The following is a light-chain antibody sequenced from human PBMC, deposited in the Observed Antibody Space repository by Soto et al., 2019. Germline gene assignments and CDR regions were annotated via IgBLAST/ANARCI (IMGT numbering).Light chain of an antibody. CDR1: QSINSW. Sequence: DIQMTQSPSTLSASVGDRVSITCRASQSINSWLAWYQQKPGKAPKLLIYDASTLERGVPSRFTGSGSGTEFTLTITSLQPDDFATDYCQQYNTYWYTFGQGTKLQIK. J-gene: IGKJ2*01. CDR2: DAS. CDR3: QQYNTYWYT. V-gene: IGKV1-5*01.